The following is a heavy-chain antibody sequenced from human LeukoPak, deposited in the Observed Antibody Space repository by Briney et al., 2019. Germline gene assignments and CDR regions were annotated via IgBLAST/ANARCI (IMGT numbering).Heavy chain of an antibody. Sequence: GGSLRLSCAASGFTFSSYWMHWVRQAPGKGLVWVSRINSDGSSTSYADSVKGRFTISRDNAKNTLYLQMNSLRAEDTAVYYCARRYGSYYYGMDVWGQGTTVTVSS. J-gene: IGHJ6*02. CDR2: INSDGSST. D-gene: IGHD4-17*01. CDR3: ARRYGSYYYGMDV. V-gene: IGHV3-74*01. CDR1: GFTFSSYW.